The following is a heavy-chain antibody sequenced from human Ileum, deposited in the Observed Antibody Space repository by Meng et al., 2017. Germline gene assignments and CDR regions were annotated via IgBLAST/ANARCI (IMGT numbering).Heavy chain of an antibody. V-gene: IGHV4-61*01. J-gene: IGHJ4*02. CDR1: GCSVISGSYY. CDR3: ARSSTSPASYFFDY. CDR2: IYYSGST. Sequence: ESGPRLVGSSELLSLAFMVSGCSVISGSYYWSWIRQPPGKGLEWIGHIYYSGSTNYNPSLKSRVTISVDMSKNQFSLKLNSVTAADTAIYFCARSSTSPASYFFDYWGQGTLVTVSS. D-gene: IGHD6-6*01.